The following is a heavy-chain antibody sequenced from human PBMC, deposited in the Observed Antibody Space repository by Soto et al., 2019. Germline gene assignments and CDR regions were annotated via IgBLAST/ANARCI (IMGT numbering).Heavy chain of an antibody. CDR2: AYHSGST. V-gene: IGHV4-4*02. Sequence: QLQLQESGPGLVRPSGTLSLTCAVSGGFTSTNNWWSWVRQPPGKGQEWIGDAYHSGSTEYNPSLKTRVSISVDKSKNQISLKLTSATAADTAVYYCARSPPSSYYGGSGTFDYWGQGTLVTVSS. J-gene: IGHJ4*02. CDR3: ARSPPSSYYGGSGTFDY. D-gene: IGHD3-10*01. CDR1: GGFTSTNNW.